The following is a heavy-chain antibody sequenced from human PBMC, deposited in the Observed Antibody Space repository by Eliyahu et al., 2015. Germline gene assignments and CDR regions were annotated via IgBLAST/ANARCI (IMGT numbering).Heavy chain of an antibody. CDR2: ISANNGDT. D-gene: IGHD6-19*01. J-gene: IGHJ4*02. CDR1: GFTFTIYG. Sequence: QVQLVQSGGEVKKPGASVKVSCETSGFTFTIYGFSWVRQAPGQGLEWLGWISANNGDTRYAQKLQGRVTMTTDTSTSTAYMELRSLRSDDTAVYYCARDRVEAVGGTRDYWGQGTLVTVSP. CDR3: ARDRVEAVGGTRDY. V-gene: IGHV1-18*01.